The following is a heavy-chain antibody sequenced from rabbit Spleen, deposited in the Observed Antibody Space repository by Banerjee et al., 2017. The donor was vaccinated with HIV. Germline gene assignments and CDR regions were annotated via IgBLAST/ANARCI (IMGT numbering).Heavy chain of an antibody. Sequence: QQQLEESGGGLVKPGGTLTLTCKVSGIDFSSWYYMCWVRQAPGKGLEVIGCIYVNSGSTWYASWVNGRFTISKTSPTTVTLQMTSLTAADTATYFCVRDGEGTNVFWYFNFCGQGTLVTVS. CDR2: IYVNSGST. CDR3: VRDGEGTNVFWYFNF. CDR1: GIDFSSWYY. V-gene: IGHV1S43*01. J-gene: IGHJ4*01. D-gene: IGHD5-1*01.